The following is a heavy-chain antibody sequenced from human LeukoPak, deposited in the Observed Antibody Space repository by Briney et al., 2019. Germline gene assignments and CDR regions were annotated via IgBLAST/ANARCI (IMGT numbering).Heavy chain of an antibody. CDR3: ARDREYSGGWFDY. CDR1: GYTFTSYG. CDR2: ISSYNGYT. Sequence: ASVKVSCKTSGYTFTSYGISWVRHAPGQGLVWMGWISSYNGYTNYAQNLQGRVTMTTDTSTSTAYLELRSLRSDDTAVYYCARDREYSGGWFDYWGQGTLVTVSS. J-gene: IGHJ4*02. V-gene: IGHV1-18*04. D-gene: IGHD6-19*01.